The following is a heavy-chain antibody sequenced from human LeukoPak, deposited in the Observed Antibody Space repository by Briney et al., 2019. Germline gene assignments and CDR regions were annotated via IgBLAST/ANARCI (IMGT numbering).Heavy chain of an antibody. Sequence: PSETLSLTCTVSRGSTSTYYWGWIRQPPGKGLEWIGSIYHSGSTYYNPSLKSRVTISVDTSKNQFSLKLSSVTAADTAVYYCASSAYESSGYGGYYMDVWGKGTTVTVSS. D-gene: IGHD3-22*01. CDR3: ASSAYESSGYGGYYMDV. J-gene: IGHJ6*03. CDR2: IYHSGST. CDR1: RGSTSTYY. V-gene: IGHV4-38-2*02.